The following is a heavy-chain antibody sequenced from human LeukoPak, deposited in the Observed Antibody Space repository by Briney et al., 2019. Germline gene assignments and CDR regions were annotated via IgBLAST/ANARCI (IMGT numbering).Heavy chain of an antibody. CDR2: MNPNSGNT. J-gene: IGHJ4*02. CDR1: GYTFTGYY. CDR3: ARGASGPFDY. Sequence: ASVKVSCKASGYTFTGYYMHWVRQATGQGLEWMGWMNPNSGNTGYAQKFQGRVTMTRNTSISTAYMELSSLRSEDTAVYYCARGASGPFDYWGQGTLVTVSS. D-gene: IGHD6-19*01. V-gene: IGHV1-8*02.